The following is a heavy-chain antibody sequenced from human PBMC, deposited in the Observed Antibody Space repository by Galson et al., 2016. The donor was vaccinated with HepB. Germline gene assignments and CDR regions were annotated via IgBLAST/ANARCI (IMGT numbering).Heavy chain of an antibody. J-gene: IGHJ5*02. Sequence: SLRLSCAASGFTFSTYWMHWVRQPPGKGLVWVSRIDPDGGNTEYADSVKGRFTISRDNAKNTLYLQMNSLRAEDTAVYYCARDWYSSLGSWGQATLVTVSS. CDR2: IDPDGGNT. V-gene: IGHV3-74*01. CDR1: GFTFSTYW. D-gene: IGHD6-13*01. CDR3: ARDWYSSLGS.